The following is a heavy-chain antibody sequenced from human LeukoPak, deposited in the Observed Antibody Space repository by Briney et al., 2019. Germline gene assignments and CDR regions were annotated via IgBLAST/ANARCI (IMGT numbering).Heavy chain of an antibody. CDR1: GFIFNNYA. CDR2: ISWNSGSI. J-gene: IGHJ3*02. D-gene: IGHD6-6*01. Sequence: GGSLRLSCAGSGFIFNNYAMHWVRQPPGEGLEWVSGISWNSGSIDYADSVKGRFTISRDNARNSMYLQMNSLRAEGTAMYYCGRVGGRSVAAKGDAFDIWGQGTMVTVSS. CDR3: GRVGGRSVAAKGDAFDI. V-gene: IGHV3-9*01.